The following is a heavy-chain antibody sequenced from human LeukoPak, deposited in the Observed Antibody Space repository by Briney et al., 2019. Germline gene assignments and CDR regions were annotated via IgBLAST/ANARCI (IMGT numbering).Heavy chain of an antibody. V-gene: IGHV1-8*02. CDR1: GGTFSSYA. CDR3: ARGPYCGGDCYSLDY. D-gene: IGHD2-21*02. CDR2: MNPNSGNT. Sequence: GASVKVSCKASGGTFSSYAISWVRQAPGQGLEWMGWMNPNSGNTGYAQKFQGRVTMTRNTSISTAYMELSSLRSEDTAVYYCARGPYCGGDCYSLDYWGQGTLVTVSS. J-gene: IGHJ4*02.